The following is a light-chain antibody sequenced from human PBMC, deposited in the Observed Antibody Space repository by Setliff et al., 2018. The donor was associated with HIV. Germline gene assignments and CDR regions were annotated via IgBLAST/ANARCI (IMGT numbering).Light chain of an antibody. J-gene: IGLJ1*01. CDR3: CSYAGSSYV. Sequence: QSVLTQPRSVSGSPGQSVTISCTGTSSDVGGYNYVSWYQQHPGKAPKLTIYDVNKRPSGVPERFSGSKSGKMASLTISGLQAGDEAYYYCCSYAGSSYVFGTGTKVTVL. CDR1: SSDVGGYNY. V-gene: IGLV2-11*01. CDR2: DVN.